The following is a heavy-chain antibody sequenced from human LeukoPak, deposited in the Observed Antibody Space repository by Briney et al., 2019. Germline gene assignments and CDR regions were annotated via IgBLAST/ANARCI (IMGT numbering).Heavy chain of an antibody. CDR1: GGSISSSSYY. J-gene: IGHJ5*02. Sequence: PSETLSLTCTVSGGSISSSSYYWGWIRQPPGKGLEWIGSIYYSGSTYYNPSLKSRVTISVDTSKNQFSLKLSSVTAADTAVYYCARGEEEFGELSRFIHWGQGTLVTVSS. CDR2: IYYSGST. D-gene: IGHD3-10*01. CDR3: ARGEEEFGELSRFIH. V-gene: IGHV4-39*07.